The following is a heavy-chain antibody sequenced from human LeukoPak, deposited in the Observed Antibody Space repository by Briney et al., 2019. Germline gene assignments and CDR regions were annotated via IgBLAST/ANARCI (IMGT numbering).Heavy chain of an antibody. CDR2: ISYSGGTT. CDR1: GFTFRSYD. D-gene: IGHD3-3*01. J-gene: IGHJ6*04. CDR3: AKGFGPSSRGYYYYRQGRDV. Sequence: GGSLRLSCAASGFTFRSYDMTWVRQAPGKGLEWVSGISYSGGTTQYADSVKGRFTISRDNSRNTLYLQMDSLRAEDTAVYYCAKGFGPSSRGYYYYRQGRDVWGKGTRVTVSS. V-gene: IGHV3-23*01.